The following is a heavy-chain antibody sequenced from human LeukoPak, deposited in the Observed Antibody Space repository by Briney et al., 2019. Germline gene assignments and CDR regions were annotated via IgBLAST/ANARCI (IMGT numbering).Heavy chain of an antibody. V-gene: IGHV3-9*03. CDR3: AKSSGYSSSWALDY. D-gene: IGHD6-13*01. CDR1: GFTFADYA. Sequence: GRSLRLSCAASGFTFADYAMHWVRQAPGKGLEWVSGISWNSGSIGYADSVKGRFTISRDNAKNSLYLQMNSLRAEDMALYYCAKSSGYSSSWALDYWGRGTLVTVSS. CDR2: ISWNSGSI. J-gene: IGHJ4*02.